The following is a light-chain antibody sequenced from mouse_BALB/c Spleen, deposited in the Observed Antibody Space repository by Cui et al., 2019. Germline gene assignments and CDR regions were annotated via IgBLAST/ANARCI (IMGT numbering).Light chain of an antibody. Sequence: DILMTQFPSSMSVSLGDTVSITCHASQGISSNIGWLQQKPGKSFKGLIYHGTNLKDGVPSRFSGSGSGADYSLTISSLESEDFADYYCVQYAQFPPTFGGGTKLEIK. CDR2: HGT. CDR1: QGISSN. CDR3: VQYAQFPPT. V-gene: IGKV14-100*01. J-gene: IGKJ1*01.